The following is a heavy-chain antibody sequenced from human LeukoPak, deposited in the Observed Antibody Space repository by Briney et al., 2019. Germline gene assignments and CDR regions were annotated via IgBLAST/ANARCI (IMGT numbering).Heavy chain of an antibody. J-gene: IGHJ4*02. CDR3: ARTLYHFSSSPPPDY. CDR1: GFTFSSYG. D-gene: IGHD6-6*01. CDR2: IWYDGSNK. V-gene: IGHV3-33*01. Sequence: PGGSLRLSCAASGFTFSSYGMHWVRQAPGKGLEWVAVIWYDGSNKYYADSVKGRFTISRDNSKNTLYLQMNSLRAEDTAVYYCARTLYHFSSSPPPDYWGQGTLVTVSS.